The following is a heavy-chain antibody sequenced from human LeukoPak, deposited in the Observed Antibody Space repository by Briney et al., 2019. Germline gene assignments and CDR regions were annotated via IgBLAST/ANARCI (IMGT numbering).Heavy chain of an antibody. Sequence: GGSLRLSCSASGFTFSRYAMHWVRQAPGKGLEYVSAINSNGGSTYYADSVKGRFTISRDNSKNTVHLQMSSLRAEDTAVYYCAKGRATFYFDYWGQETLVTVSS. CDR2: INSNGGST. D-gene: IGHD5-12*01. J-gene: IGHJ4*02. CDR3: AKGRATFYFDY. V-gene: IGHV3-64D*06. CDR1: GFTFSRYA.